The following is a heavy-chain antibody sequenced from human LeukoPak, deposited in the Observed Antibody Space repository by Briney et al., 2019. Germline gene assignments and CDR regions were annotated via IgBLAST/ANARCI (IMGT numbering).Heavy chain of an antibody. V-gene: IGHV3-30-3*01. D-gene: IGHD2-21*02. Sequence: GGSLRLSCAASGFTFSSYAMHWVRQAPGKGLEWVAVISYDGSNKYYADSVKGRFTISRDNSKNTLYLQMNSLRAEDTAVYYCARDPTYCGGDCYPPAYYFDYWGQGTLVTVSS. CDR3: ARDPTYCGGDCYPPAYYFDY. CDR1: GFTFSSYA. CDR2: ISYDGSNK. J-gene: IGHJ4*02.